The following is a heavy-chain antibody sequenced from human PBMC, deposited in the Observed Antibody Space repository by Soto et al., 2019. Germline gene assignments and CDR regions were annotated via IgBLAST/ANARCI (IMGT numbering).Heavy chain of an antibody. D-gene: IGHD2-15*01. CDR2: INHSGST. CDR1: GDSFSGYY. J-gene: IGHJ4*02. Sequence: SETLSLTCAVYGDSFSGYYWSWIRQPPGKGLEWIGKINHSGSTNYNPSLKSRVTISVDTSKNQFSVKVSSVTAADTAVYYCARGKTYCTGGSCYEQFDYWGQGTLVTVSS. CDR3: ARGKTYCTGGSCYEQFDY. V-gene: IGHV4-34*01.